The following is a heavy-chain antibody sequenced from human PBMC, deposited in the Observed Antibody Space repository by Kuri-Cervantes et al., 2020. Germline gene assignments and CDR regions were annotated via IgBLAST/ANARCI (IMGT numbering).Heavy chain of an antibody. CDR2: ISAYNGNT. J-gene: IGHJ6*02. CDR1: GYTFTSYG. Sequence: ASVKVSCKASGYTFTSYGISWVRQAPGQGLEWMGWISAYNGNTSYAQKLQGRVTMTTDTSTSTAYMELRSLRSDDTAVYYCARSPYYYGSGSYYIKDNIWAANYYYYGMDVWGQGTTVTVSS. V-gene: IGHV1-18*01. D-gene: IGHD3-10*01. CDR3: ARSPYYYGSGSYYIKDNIWAANYYYYGMDV.